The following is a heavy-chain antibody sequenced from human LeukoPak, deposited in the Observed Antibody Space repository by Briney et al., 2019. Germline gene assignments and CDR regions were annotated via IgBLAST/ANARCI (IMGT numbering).Heavy chain of an antibody. CDR1: GYTFTSYA. CDR3: ARDPPRRSSSPQRNDY. J-gene: IGHJ4*02. D-gene: IGHD6-6*01. Sequence: ASVKVSCKASGYTFTSYAMNWVRQAPGQGLEWMGWINTNTGNPTYAQGFTGRFVFSLDTSVSTAYLQISSLKAEDTAVYYCARDPPRRSSSPQRNDYWGQGTLVTVSS. V-gene: IGHV7-4-1*02. CDR2: INTNTGNP.